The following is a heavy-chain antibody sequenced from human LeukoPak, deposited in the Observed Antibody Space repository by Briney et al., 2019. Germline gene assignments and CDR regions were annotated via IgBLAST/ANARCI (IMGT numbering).Heavy chain of an antibody. CDR3: XXXXSSTVTTFFYYYYYMDV. CDR1: GFSFSSYS. D-gene: IGHD4-17*01. V-gene: IGHV3-21*01. Sequence: GGSLRLSCAASGFSFSSYSMNWVRQAPGKGLEWVSSISYTSTYIYYADSLQGRFTISRDNARNSLYLQMYSLRAEDTAVYYXXXXXSSTVTTFFYYYYYMDVWGKGTTVTVSS. CDR2: ISYTSTYI. J-gene: IGHJ6*03.